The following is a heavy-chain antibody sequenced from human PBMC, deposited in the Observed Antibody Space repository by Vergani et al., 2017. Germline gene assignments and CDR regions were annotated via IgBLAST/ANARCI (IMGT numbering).Heavy chain of an antibody. CDR1: GGTFSSYA. D-gene: IGHD6-6*01. CDR3: ARVEYSSATWGYYYYGMDV. J-gene: IGHJ6*02. V-gene: IGHV1-69*04. CDR2: IIPILGIA. Sequence: QVQLVQSGAEVKKPGSSVKVSCKASGGTFSSYAISWVRQAPGQGLEWMGRIIPILGIANYAQKFQGRVTITADKSTSTAYMELSSVTAADTAVYYCARVEYSSATWGYYYYGMDVWGQGTTVTVSS.